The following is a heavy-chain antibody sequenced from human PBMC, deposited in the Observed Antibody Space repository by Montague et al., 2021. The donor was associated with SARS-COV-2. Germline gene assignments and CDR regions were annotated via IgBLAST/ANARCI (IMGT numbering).Heavy chain of an antibody. J-gene: IGHJ3*02. V-gene: IGHV3-33*01. D-gene: IGHD3-10*01. CDR2: IWYDGSNK. CDR1: GFTSSSYG. CDR3: ARDRYYYGSGSLDAFDI. Sequence: SQRLSCAASGFTSSSYGMHWVRQAPGKGLEWAAVIWYDGSNKYYADSVKGRFTISRDNSKNTLYLQMNSLRAEDTAVYYCARDRYYYGSGSLDAFDIWGQGTMVTVSS.